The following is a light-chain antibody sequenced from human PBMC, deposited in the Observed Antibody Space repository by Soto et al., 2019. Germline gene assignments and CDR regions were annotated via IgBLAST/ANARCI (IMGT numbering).Light chain of an antibody. Sequence: SYELTQPLSVSVALGQTARITCGGNNIGSKNVHWYQQKPGQAPVLVIYRDSNRPSGIPERFSGSNSGNTATLTISRAQAGEEADYYCQVWDSSTVLFGGGTKLTVL. V-gene: IGLV3-9*01. CDR2: RDS. CDR3: QVWDSSTVL. CDR1: NIGSKN. J-gene: IGLJ2*01.